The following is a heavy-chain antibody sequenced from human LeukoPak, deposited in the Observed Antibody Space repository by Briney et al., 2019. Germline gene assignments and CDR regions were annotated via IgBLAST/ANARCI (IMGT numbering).Heavy chain of an antibody. CDR3: AIPGIAAAGETYLDY. V-gene: IGHV3-30*04. D-gene: IGHD6-13*01. J-gene: IGHJ4*02. Sequence: GGSLRLSCAASGFTFSSYAMHWVRQAPGKGLEWVAVISYDESNKYYADSVKGRFTISRDNSRNTLYLQVDSPRAEDTAVYYCAIPGIAAAGETYLDYWGQGTLVTVSS. CDR1: GFTFSSYA. CDR2: ISYDESNK.